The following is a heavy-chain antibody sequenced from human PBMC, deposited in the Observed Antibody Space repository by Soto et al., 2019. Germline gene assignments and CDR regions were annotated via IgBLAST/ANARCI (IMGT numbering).Heavy chain of an antibody. D-gene: IGHD3-22*01. J-gene: IGHJ4*02. CDR2: IYYSGST. V-gene: IGHV4-39*01. Sequence: SETLSLTCTVSGGSISSSSYYWGWIRQPPGKGLEWIGSIYYSGSTYYNPSLKSRVTISVDTSKNQFSLKLSSVTAADTAVYYCARWDESSGFVGKFDYWGQGTLVTVSS. CDR3: ARWDESSGFVGKFDY. CDR1: GGSISSSSYY.